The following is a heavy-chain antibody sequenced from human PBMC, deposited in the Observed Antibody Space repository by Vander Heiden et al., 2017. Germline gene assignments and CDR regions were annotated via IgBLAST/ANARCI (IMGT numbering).Heavy chain of an antibody. V-gene: IGHV3-21*01. D-gene: IGHD6-13*01. Sequence: EVQLVASGGGLVNPGGSLRLSCATSGFTFSTYTVNWVRQATGKGLEWVSSISSSSNYIHYADSVKGRFTISRDSAKSSQFLQMNSLRAEDTAVYYCARGRWKAAAGTAEIDFWGQGTLVTVSS. J-gene: IGHJ4*02. CDR3: ARGRWKAAAGTAEIDF. CDR2: ISSSSNYI. CDR1: GFTFSTYT.